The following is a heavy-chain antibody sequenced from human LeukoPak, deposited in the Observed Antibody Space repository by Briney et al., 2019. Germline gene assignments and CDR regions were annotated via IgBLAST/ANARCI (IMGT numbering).Heavy chain of an antibody. CDR3: AKDGLRDSYGFGLNGVDY. D-gene: IGHD5-18*01. CDR2: ISGSGGST. V-gene: IGHV3-23*01. Sequence: GGSLRLSCAASGFTFSSYAMSWVRQAPGKGLEWVSAISGSGGSTYYADSVKGRFTISRDNSKNTLYLQMNSLRAEDTAVYYCAKDGLRDSYGFGLNGVDYWGQGTLVTVSS. J-gene: IGHJ4*02. CDR1: GFTFSSYA.